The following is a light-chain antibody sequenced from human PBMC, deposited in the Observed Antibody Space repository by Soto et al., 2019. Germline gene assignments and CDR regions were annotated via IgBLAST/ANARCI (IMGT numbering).Light chain of an antibody. CDR2: AAS. CDR1: WSVSNK. V-gene: IGKV3D-15*01. J-gene: IGKJ4*01. CDR3: QQYNNWPSLT. Sequence: RVMTQFPATLSVSPGERATLSCRASWSVSNKVAWYQQKSGQAPRLLIYAASTRASGIPARFSGSGSGTEFTLTISSLQSEDFGIYYCQQYNNWPSLTFGGGTKVEIK.